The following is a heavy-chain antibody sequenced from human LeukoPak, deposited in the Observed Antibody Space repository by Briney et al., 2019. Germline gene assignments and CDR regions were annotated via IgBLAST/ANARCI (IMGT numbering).Heavy chain of an antibody. CDR3: ARRTMAAAVDY. D-gene: IGHD6-13*01. V-gene: IGHV4-34*01. CDR1: GGSFSGYY. CDR2: INHSGST. Sequence: SETLSLTCAVYGGSFSGYYWSWIRQPPGKGLEWIGEINHSGSTNYNPSPKSRVTISVDTSKNQFSLKLSSVTAADTAAYYCARRTMAAAVDYWGQGTLVTVSS. J-gene: IGHJ4*02.